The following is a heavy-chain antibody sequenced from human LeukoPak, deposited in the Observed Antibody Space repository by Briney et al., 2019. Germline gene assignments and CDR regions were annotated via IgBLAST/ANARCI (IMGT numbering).Heavy chain of an antibody. V-gene: IGHV3-7*01. Sequence: GGSLRLSCAASRFTFSNYRMNWIRQAPGKGLEWVANIKQDGSEKYYVDSVKGRFTISRDNAKNSLFLQMNSLRAEDSAVYYCARDTRTFDFWGQGTLVTVSS. CDR1: RFTFSNYR. D-gene: IGHD1-26*01. CDR2: IKQDGSEK. CDR3: ARDTRTFDF. J-gene: IGHJ4*02.